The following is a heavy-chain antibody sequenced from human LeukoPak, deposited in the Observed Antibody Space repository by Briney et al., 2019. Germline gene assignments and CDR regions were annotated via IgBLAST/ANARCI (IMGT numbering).Heavy chain of an antibody. J-gene: IGHJ4*02. CDR3: ARPTYCGSDCYFNFDY. Sequence: GASVKVSCKASGYTFTGYYMHWVRQAPGQGLEWMGWINPNSGGTNYAQKFRGRVTMTWDTSISTAYIELSGLTSDDTAIYYCARPTYCGSDCYFNFDYWGQGTLVTVSS. V-gene: IGHV1-2*02. CDR1: GYTFTGYY. CDR2: INPNSGGT. D-gene: IGHD2-21*02.